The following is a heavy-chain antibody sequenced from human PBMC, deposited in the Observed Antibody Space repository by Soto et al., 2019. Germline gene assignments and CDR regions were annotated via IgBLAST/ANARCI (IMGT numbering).Heavy chain of an antibody. CDR1: GYTFTSYY. V-gene: IGHV1-46*03. J-gene: IGHJ2*01. CDR2: INPSGGS. CDR3: ARDRIPPKGATGYWYFDL. Sequence: QVQLVQSGAEVKKPGASVKVSCMASGYTFTSYYMHWVRQAPGQGLEWMGIINPSGGSSYAQKFQGRVTMTRDTSTSTVYMELSSVTSEDTAVYYCARDRIPPKGATGYWYFDLWGRGTLVTVSS. D-gene: IGHD1-1*01.